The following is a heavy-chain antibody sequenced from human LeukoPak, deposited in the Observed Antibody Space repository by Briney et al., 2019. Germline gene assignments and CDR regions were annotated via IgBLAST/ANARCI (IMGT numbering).Heavy chain of an antibody. CDR2: ISGSGGST. V-gene: IGHV3-23*01. D-gene: IGHD6-19*01. J-gene: IGHJ4*02. Sequence: ETLSLTCTVSGGSISSSSYYWGWIRQAPGKGLEWVSAISGSGGSTYYADSVKGRFTISRDNSRDTLYLQMNSLRAEDTAVYYCAKDFISGWYRDLGYWGQGTLVTFSS. CDR3: AKDFISGWYRDLGY. CDR1: GGSISSSSYY.